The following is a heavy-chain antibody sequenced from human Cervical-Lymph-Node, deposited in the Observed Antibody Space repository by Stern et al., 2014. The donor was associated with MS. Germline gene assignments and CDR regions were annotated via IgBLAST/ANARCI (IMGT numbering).Heavy chain of an antibody. V-gene: IGHV1-46*01. CDR1: GYTFITYY. CDR3: ARDASDGGTFGAFDF. Sequence: VQLVQSGAEVKKPGASVKVSCQASGYTFITYYMHWVRQAPGQGLEWIGMINHRVESTIYAQKFQGRVTMTSDTSTSTLCMEFTSLRSEDTAVYYCARDASDGGTFGAFDFWGQGTMVTVSS. J-gene: IGHJ3*01. CDR2: INHRVEST. D-gene: IGHD2-15*01.